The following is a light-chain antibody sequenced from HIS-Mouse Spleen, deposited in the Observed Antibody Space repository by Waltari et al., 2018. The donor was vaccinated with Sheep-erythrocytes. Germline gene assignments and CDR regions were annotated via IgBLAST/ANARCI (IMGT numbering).Light chain of an antibody. CDR3: FSYAGSSTLV. CDR1: SSDVGSYNL. CDR2: EGS. V-gene: IGLV2-23*01. Sequence: QSALTQPASVSGSPGQSITISCTGTSSDVGSYNLVSWYQQHPGKAPKLLIYEGSKRPSGVFNRFSGSKAGNTAFLTISGLQAEDEADYYCFSYAGSSTLVFGGGTKLTVL. J-gene: IGLJ3*02.